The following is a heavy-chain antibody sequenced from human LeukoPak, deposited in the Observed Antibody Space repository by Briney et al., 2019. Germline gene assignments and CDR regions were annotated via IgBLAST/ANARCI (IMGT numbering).Heavy chain of an antibody. CDR2: IKEYGSEK. V-gene: IGHV3-7*01. D-gene: IGHD2-15*01. CDR3: VRDRGYCSGGNCYTVLDY. CDR1: GFSLSSYH. Sequence: GGSLRLSCAAPGFSLSSYHMTWVPWAPGKGLEWVAYIKEYGSEKNYVDSVKGRFTISRDNAKNSLYLQMNSLRAEDTAVYYCVRDRGYCSGGNCYTVLDYWGQGTLVTVSS. J-gene: IGHJ4*02.